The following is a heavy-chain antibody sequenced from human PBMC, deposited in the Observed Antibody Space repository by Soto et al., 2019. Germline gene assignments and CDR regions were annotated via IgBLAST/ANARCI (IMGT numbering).Heavy chain of an antibody. CDR1: GDSVSSNSAA. J-gene: IGHJ4*02. CDR3: ARDYCSGGSCQALYFDY. CDR2: TYYRSKWYN. V-gene: IGHV6-1*01. D-gene: IGHD2-15*01. Sequence: SQTLSLTCVISGDSVSSNSAAWNWIRQSPSRGLEWLGRTYYRSKWYNDYAVSVKSRITINPDTSKNQFSLQLNSVTPEDTAVYYCARDYCSGGSCQALYFDYWGQGTLVTVSS.